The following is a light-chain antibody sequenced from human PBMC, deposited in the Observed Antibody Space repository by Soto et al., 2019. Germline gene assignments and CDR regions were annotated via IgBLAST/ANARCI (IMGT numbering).Light chain of an antibody. CDR2: GAS. V-gene: IGKV3-20*01. Sequence: EIVLTQSPGTLSLSPGERATLSCRASQSVSSSHLAWYQQNPGQAPRLLIYGASSRATGIPDRFRGSGSGTDFTLTISRLEPEDFAVYFCQQYSSSPLTFGGGTKVEIK. J-gene: IGKJ4*01. CDR3: QQYSSSPLT. CDR1: QSVSSSH.